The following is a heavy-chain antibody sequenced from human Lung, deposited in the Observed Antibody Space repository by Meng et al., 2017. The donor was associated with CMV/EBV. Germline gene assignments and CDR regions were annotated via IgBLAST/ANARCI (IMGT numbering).Heavy chain of an antibody. CDR3: ARVGHCSSTSCYRANWFDP. CDR1: FSNYG. J-gene: IGHJ5*02. CDR2: INTNNGNT. D-gene: IGHD2-2*01. Sequence: FSNYGIAWVRQAPGQGLEWLGWINTNNGNTNYAQKLQGRVTMTTDTSTSTAYMELRSLRSDDTAVYYCARVGHCSSTSCYRANWFDPWGQGTLVTVSS. V-gene: IGHV1-18*01.